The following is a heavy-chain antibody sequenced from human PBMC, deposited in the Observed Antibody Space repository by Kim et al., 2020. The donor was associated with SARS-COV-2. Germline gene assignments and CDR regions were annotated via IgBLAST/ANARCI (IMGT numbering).Heavy chain of an antibody. CDR1: GYSFTSYW. CDR3: ARRGYCGGDCNYYYYGMDV. Sequence: GESLKISCKGSGYSFTSYWISWVRQMPGKGLEWMGRIDPSDSYTNYSPSFQGHVTISADKSISTAYLQWSSLKASDTAMYYCARRGYCGGDCNYYYYGMDVWGQGTTVTVSS. CDR2: IDPSDSYT. J-gene: IGHJ6*02. V-gene: IGHV5-10-1*01. D-gene: IGHD2-21*02.